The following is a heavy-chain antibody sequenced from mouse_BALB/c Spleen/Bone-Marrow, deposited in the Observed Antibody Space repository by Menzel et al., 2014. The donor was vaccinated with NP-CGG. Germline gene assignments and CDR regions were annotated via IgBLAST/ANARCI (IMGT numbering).Heavy chain of an antibody. V-gene: IGHV5-9-4*01. D-gene: IGHD2-5*01. CDR3: SRNSNYSFDF. J-gene: IGHJ2*01. Sequence: EVQLVESGGALVKPGGSLKLSCAASGFTFSGYAMSWVRQSPEKRLEWVAEISNGGNYTYYPDTVTGRFTISRDNAKNTLYLEMSSLRSEDTAMYYCSRNSNYSFDFWGQGTTLTVSS. CDR1: GFTFSGYA. CDR2: ISNGGNYT.